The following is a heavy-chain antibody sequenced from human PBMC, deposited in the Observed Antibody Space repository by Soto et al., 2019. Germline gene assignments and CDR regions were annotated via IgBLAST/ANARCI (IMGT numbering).Heavy chain of an antibody. CDR1: GYTFTSYD. Sequence: QVQLVQSGAEVKQPGASVKVSCKASGYTFTSYDINWVRQATGQGLEWMGWMNPNSGNTGYAQKFQGRVTMTRNTSIITAYMELSSLRSEDTAVYYGARETSGSYRLDYWGQGTLVTVSS. J-gene: IGHJ4*02. D-gene: IGHD1-26*01. CDR2: MNPNSGNT. V-gene: IGHV1-8*01. CDR3: ARETSGSYRLDY.